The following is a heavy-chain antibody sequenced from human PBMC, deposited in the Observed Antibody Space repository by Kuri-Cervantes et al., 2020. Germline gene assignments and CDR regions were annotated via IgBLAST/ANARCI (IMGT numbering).Heavy chain of an antibody. D-gene: IGHD1-14*01. V-gene: IGHV3-30-3*01. Sequence: GESLKISCAASGFTFSSFPMFWVRQAPGKGLEWVAVISSDGINKYYADSVKGRFTISRDDSKNSLYLQMNSLKTEDTAVYYCARARNYVSAFDIWGQGTVVTVSS. CDR1: GFTFSSFP. CDR3: ARARNYVSAFDI. CDR2: ISSDGINK. J-gene: IGHJ3*02.